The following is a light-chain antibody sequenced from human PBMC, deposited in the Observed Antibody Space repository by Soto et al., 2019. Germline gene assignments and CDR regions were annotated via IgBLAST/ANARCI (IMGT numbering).Light chain of an antibody. CDR2: VAS. CDR3: QQSYITLFT. V-gene: IGKV1-39*01. CDR1: QTINNY. J-gene: IGKJ3*01. Sequence: DIQMTQSPSSLSASVGDSVSITCRTSQTINNYLNWYQQKPGKAPKLLIYVASTLQGGVPSRFSGSGSGTEFSLTISSLQPEDSATYYCQQSYITLFTFGPGTKVDVK.